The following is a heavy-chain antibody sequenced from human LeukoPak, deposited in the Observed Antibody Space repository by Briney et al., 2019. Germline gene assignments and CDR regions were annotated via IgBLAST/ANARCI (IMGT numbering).Heavy chain of an antibody. CDR2: IYYSGSI. CDR3: ARVSVGCYYDSSNAFDI. CDR1: GGSISSYY. V-gene: IGHV4-59*01. J-gene: IGHJ3*02. D-gene: IGHD3-22*01. Sequence: SETLSLTCTVSGGSISSYYWSWIRQPPGKGLEWIGYIYYSGSINYNPSLKSRVTISVDTSKNQFSLKLSSVTTADTAVYYCARVSVGCYYDSSNAFDIWGQGTMVTVSS.